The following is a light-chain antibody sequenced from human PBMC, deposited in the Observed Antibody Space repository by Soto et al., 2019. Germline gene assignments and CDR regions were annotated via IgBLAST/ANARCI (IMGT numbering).Light chain of an antibody. V-gene: IGKV4-1*01. CDR3: QQYYVTPLT. CDR1: QNILYNSNNKNY. Sequence: DIVMTQSPDSLAVSLGERATINCKSSQNILYNSNNKNYLAWYQQKAGQPPKLLIYWASTRESGVPDRFSGSGSGTDFTLTISSLQAEDVAVYYCQQYYVTPLTFGGGTKVE. CDR2: WAS. J-gene: IGKJ4*01.